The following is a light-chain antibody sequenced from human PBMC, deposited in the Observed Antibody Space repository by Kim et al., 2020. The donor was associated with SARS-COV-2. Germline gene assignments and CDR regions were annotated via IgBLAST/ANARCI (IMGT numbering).Light chain of an antibody. CDR2: GKN. V-gene: IGLV3-19*01. CDR1: SLRTYY. Sequence: VALGQTVRITCQGDSLRTYYTTWFQQKPGQAPIVVFYGKNDRPSGIPDRFSGSSSGNTASLTITATQAGDEADYYCNSRDNNDNVLFGGGTQLTVL. J-gene: IGLJ2*01. CDR3: NSRDNNDNVL.